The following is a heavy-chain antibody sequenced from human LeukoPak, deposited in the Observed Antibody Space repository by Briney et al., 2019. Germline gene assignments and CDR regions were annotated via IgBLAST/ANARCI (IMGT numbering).Heavy chain of an antibody. J-gene: IGHJ4*02. Sequence: GGSLRLSCAASGFTFSSYGMHWVRQAPGKGLEWVAFIRYDGSNKYYADSVKGRFTISRDNSKNTLYLQMNSLRAEDTAVYYCAKDESSGYYYLDYWGQGTLVTVSS. CDR3: AKDESSGYYYLDY. D-gene: IGHD3-22*01. CDR1: GFTFSSYG. CDR2: IRYDGSNK. V-gene: IGHV3-30*02.